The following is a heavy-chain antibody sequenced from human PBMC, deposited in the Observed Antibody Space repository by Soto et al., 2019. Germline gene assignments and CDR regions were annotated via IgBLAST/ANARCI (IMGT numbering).Heavy chain of an antibody. Sequence: EVQLLESGGGLVQPGGSLRLSCVASGFSFSSYAMVWVRQAPGQGLEWVSVISARGGSSYFADTVKGRLTISRDNSKNLLSLEMNSLRAEDTAIYFCAKGSIEYSASVDNWGQGPRVLVSS. V-gene: IGHV3-23*01. CDR3: AKGSIEYSASVDN. J-gene: IGHJ4*02. CDR1: GFSFSSYA. CDR2: ISARGGSS. D-gene: IGHD5-12*01.